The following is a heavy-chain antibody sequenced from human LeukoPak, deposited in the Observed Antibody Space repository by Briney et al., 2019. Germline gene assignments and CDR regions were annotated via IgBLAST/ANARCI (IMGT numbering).Heavy chain of an antibody. J-gene: IGHJ4*02. V-gene: IGHV3-66*02. CDR1: GFTVSSNY. CDR2: IYSGGST. CDR3: AREVQDYGDYY. D-gene: IGHD4-17*01. Sequence: GGSLRLSCAASGFTVSSNYMSWVRQAPGKGLEWVSVIYSGGSTYYADSVKGRFTISRDNSKNTLYLQMNSLRAEDTAVYYCAREVQDYGDYYWGQETLVTVSS.